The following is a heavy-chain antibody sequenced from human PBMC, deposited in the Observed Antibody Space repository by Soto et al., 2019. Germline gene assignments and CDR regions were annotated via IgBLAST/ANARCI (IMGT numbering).Heavy chain of an antibody. D-gene: IGHD3-22*01. Sequence: GESLKISCRTSGYRFTSYWIAWVRQMPGKGLEWMGIILPSDSDTRYSPSFQGQVTISADRPTSTVFLQWASLKASDTAVYFCARKDKSGYFNWFDPWGQGTLVTVSS. J-gene: IGHJ5*02. CDR1: GYRFTSYW. V-gene: IGHV5-51*04. CDR2: ILPSDSDT. CDR3: ARKDKSGYFNWFDP.